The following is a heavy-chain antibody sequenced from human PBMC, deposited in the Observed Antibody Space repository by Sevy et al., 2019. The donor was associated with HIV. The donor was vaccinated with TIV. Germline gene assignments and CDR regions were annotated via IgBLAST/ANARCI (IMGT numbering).Heavy chain of an antibody. CDR1: GYTITQLS. V-gene: IGHV1-24*01. D-gene: IGHD3-22*01. CDR3: AISKDYYDSSGYPFDY. Sequence: ASVKVSCKVSGYTITQLSMHWVRQAPGKGLEWMGSFDPEDGETIYAQKFQGRVTMTEDTSTDTAYMELSSLKSEDTAVFYCAISKDYYDSSGYPFDYWGQRTLVTVSS. J-gene: IGHJ4*02. CDR2: FDPEDGET.